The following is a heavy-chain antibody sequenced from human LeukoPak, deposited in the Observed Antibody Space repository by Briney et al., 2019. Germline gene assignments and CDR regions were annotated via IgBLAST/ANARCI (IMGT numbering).Heavy chain of an antibody. J-gene: IGHJ4*01. Sequence: GSLRLACSASGFTFSSYAMHWVRPAPGKGLEYVSTISSDGGSTYYADSVKGRFIISRDNSKKTLYLQMSSLRAEDTAAYYCVKDQWYSNGWYIFDYWGQGTLVTVSS. CDR1: GFTFSSYA. V-gene: IGHV3-64D*08. CDR3: VKDQWYSNGWYIFDY. CDR2: ISSDGGST. D-gene: IGHD6-19*01.